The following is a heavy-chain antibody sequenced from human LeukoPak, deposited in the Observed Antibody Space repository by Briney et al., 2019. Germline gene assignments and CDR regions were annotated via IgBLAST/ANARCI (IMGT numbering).Heavy chain of an antibody. CDR1: GGSISSGGYY. D-gene: IGHD2-15*01. CDR2: IYYSGST. CDR3: ARGLGYCSGGSCYLYNWFDP. J-gene: IGHJ5*02. Sequence: IPSETLSLTCTVSGGSISSGGYYWSWIRQHPGKGLEWIGYIYYSGSTYCNPSLKSRVTISVDTSKNQFSLKLSSVTAADTAVYYCARGLGYCSGGSCYLYNWFDPWGQGTLVTVSS. V-gene: IGHV4-31*03.